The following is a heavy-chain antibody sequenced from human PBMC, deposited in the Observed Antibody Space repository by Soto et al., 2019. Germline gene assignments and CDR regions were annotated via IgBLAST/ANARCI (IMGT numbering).Heavy chain of an antibody. CDR3: ARDPDYGDYWGYFFDS. CDR2: INPTSGGT. CDR1: GYTFAAYY. Sequence: ASVKVSCKTSGYTFAAYYIHWIRQAPGQGLEWMGWINPTSGGTVYAQNFQDRVTMTRDTSISTAYMELRRLNSDDTAVYYCARDPDYGDYWGYFFDSWGQGTLVTVSS. J-gene: IGHJ4*02. D-gene: IGHD4-17*01. V-gene: IGHV1-2*02.